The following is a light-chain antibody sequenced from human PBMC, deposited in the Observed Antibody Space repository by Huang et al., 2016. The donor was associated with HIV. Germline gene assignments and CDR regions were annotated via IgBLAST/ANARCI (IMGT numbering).Light chain of an antibody. J-gene: IGKJ4*02. CDR2: DAS. V-gene: IGKV3D-20*01. CDR3: HQYGSTPLT. Sequence: EIVLTQTPATVSLSPGERVTLSCGASQSVLGNHLAWYQKKPGLAPRLLIYDASNRAIGIPDRFSGSGSETDFTLTIDRLEPEDFAVYYCHQYGSTPLTFGGGTKVEI. CDR1: QSVLGNH.